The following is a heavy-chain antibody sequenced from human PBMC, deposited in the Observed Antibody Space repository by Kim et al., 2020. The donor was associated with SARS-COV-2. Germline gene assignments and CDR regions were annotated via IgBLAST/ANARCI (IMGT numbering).Heavy chain of an antibody. D-gene: IGHD3-10*01. V-gene: IGHV3-30*01. J-gene: IGHJ6*02. CDR3: ASSQDEMVRGFYYYYGMDV. Sequence: GRFTISRDNSKNTLYLQMNSLRAEDTAVYYCASSQDEMVRGFYYYYGMDVWGQGTTVTVSS.